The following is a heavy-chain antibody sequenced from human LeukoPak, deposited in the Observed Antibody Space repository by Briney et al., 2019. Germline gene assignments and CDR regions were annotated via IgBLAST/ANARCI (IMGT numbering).Heavy chain of an antibody. CDR2: IYYSGST. CDR1: GGPISSYY. V-gene: IGHV4-59*08. D-gene: IGHD4-17*01. Sequence: PSETLSLTCTVSGGPISSYYWSWIRQPPGKALEWIGYIYYSGSTNYNPSLKSRVTISVDTSKNQFSLKLSSVTAADTDVYYGARHRVDGDYDYWGQGTLVTVSS. J-gene: IGHJ4*02. CDR3: ARHRVDGDYDY.